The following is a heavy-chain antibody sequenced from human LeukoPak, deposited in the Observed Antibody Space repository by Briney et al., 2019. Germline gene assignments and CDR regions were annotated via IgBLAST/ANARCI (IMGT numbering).Heavy chain of an antibody. Sequence: SETLSLTCAVYGGSFSGYYWSWIRQPPGKGLEWIGEINHSGSTNYNPSLKSRVTISVDTSKNQFSLKLSSVTAADTAVYYCARGVRTGTTYNWFDPWGQGTLVTVSS. CDR3: ARGVRTGTTYNWFDP. V-gene: IGHV4-34*01. J-gene: IGHJ5*02. D-gene: IGHD1-1*01. CDR1: GGSFSGYY. CDR2: INHSGST.